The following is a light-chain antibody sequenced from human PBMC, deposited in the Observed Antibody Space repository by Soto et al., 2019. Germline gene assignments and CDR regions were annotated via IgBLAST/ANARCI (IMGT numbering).Light chain of an antibody. CDR3: QQYNSYSWT. CDR1: QDISNL. V-gene: IGKV1-5*01. Sequence: DIQMTQSPSSLSASVGDRVTITCQATQDISNLLNWFQQKPGKAPKLLIYDASSWESGIPSRFSGSGSGTEFTLTISSLQPDDFATYYCQQYNSYSWTFGQGTKVDIK. CDR2: DAS. J-gene: IGKJ1*01.